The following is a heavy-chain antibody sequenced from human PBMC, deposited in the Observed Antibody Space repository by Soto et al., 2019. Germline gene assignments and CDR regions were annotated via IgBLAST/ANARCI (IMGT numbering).Heavy chain of an antibody. D-gene: IGHD4-17*01. CDR3: ARDTEGYNGMDV. V-gene: IGHV3-48*03. CDR1: RFTFKFESYE. CDR2: ISRRGRTT. J-gene: IGHJ6*04. Sequence: CGSLRLSCEASRFTFKFESYEMNWVRQAPGKGLEWVAYISRRGRTTYYADSVKGRFTISRDNAKNLVFLEMNTLRAEDTPLFYCARDTEGYNGMDVWGRRTTGAVCS.